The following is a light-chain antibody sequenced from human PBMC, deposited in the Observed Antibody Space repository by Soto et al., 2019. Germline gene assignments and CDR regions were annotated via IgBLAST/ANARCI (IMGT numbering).Light chain of an antibody. Sequence: DFQLTQSPSSLSSSVGDRVTITXQASHDISGFLNWYQQTTGXAPKXXXVDXSNLQAGVPSRFSGSGSGTDFTFTISSLQPEDVATYYCQQYENIPRTFGGGTKVDI. CDR2: DXS. CDR1: HDISGF. V-gene: IGKV1-33*01. J-gene: IGKJ4*01. CDR3: QQYENIPRT.